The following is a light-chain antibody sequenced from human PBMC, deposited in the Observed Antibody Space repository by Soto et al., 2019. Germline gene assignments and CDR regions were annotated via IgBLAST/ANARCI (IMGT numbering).Light chain of an antibody. CDR1: QSVSSTY. CDR3: QHYGSLVLT. Sequence: EIVLTQSPGTLSLSPGERATLSCRASQSVSSTYLAWYQQKPDQAPRLLIYGASSRATGIPDRFSGSGSGTDFTLTISRLVPEDFAVYYCQHYGSLVLTFGGGTKVEIK. V-gene: IGKV3-20*01. CDR2: GAS. J-gene: IGKJ4*01.